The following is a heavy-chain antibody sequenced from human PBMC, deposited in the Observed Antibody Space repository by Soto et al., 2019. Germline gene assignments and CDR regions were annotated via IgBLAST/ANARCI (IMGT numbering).Heavy chain of an antibody. CDR2: ISSSSSTI. CDR3: ANLLFYGDYRGLDY. J-gene: IGHJ4*02. CDR1: GFTFSSYS. Sequence: GGSLRLSCAASGFTFSSYSMNWVRQAPGKGLEWVSYISSSSSTIYYADSVKGRFTISRDNAKNSLYLQMNSLRAEDTAVYYCANLLFYGDYRGLDYWGQGTLVTVSS. D-gene: IGHD4-17*01. V-gene: IGHV3-48*01.